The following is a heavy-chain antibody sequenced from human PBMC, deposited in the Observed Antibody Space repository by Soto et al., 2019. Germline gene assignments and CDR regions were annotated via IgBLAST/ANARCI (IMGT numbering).Heavy chain of an antibody. CDR1: GGSISDYW. CDR2: ISDTGNT. CDR3: ARSLRGGYTVTDS. V-gene: IGHV4-59*01. Sequence: SETLSLTCTVSGGSISDYWWSWIRQPPGKGLEYIGFISDTGNTNYNPSLKSRLTISVDTSKNQFSLKLSSVTAADTAVYFCARSLRGGYTVTDSWGRGTLVTVSS. J-gene: IGHJ4*02. D-gene: IGHD6-13*01.